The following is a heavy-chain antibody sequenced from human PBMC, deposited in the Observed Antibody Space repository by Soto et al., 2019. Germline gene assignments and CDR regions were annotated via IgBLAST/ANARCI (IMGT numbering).Heavy chain of an antibody. CDR1: GDSVSSNSAA. Sequence: SQTLSLTCAISGDSVSSNSAAWNWIRQSPSRGLEWLGRTYYRSKWYNDYAVSVNSRITINPDTSKNQFSLQLNSVTPEDTAVYYCARGYSGYDYGLGAFDIWGQGTMVTVSS. CDR3: ARGYSGYDYGLGAFDI. J-gene: IGHJ3*02. V-gene: IGHV6-1*01. CDR2: TYYRSKWYN. D-gene: IGHD5-12*01.